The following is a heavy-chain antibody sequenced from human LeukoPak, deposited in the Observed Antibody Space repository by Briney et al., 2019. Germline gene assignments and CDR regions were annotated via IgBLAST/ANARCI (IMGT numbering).Heavy chain of an antibody. CDR3: ARDGMATIRGEFDY. CDR2: ISSSGSTI. V-gene: IGHV3-48*03. CDR1: GFTFSSYE. J-gene: IGHJ4*02. D-gene: IGHD5-24*01. Sequence: GGSLRLSCAASGFTFSSYEMNWVRQAPGKGLEWVSYISSSGSTIYYADSVKGRFTISRDNAKNSLYLQMNSLRAGDTAVYYCARDGMATIRGEFDYWGQGTLVTVSS.